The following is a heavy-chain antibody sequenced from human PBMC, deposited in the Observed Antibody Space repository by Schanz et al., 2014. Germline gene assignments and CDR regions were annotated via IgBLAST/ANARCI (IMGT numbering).Heavy chain of an antibody. J-gene: IGHJ3*01. CDR2: IENNANGATT. CDR1: GFTFSNYA. V-gene: IGHV3-15*04. CDR3: VAFNNRDAFNV. D-gene: IGHD1-20*01. Sequence: VQLVESGGGVVQPGTSLRLSCAVSGFTFSNYAMHWVRQAPGKGLEWVGRIENNANGATTDYAAPVKGRFTVSRDDSRNTLYLQMNTLRTDDTALYFCVAFNNRDAFNVWGQGTMVSVSS.